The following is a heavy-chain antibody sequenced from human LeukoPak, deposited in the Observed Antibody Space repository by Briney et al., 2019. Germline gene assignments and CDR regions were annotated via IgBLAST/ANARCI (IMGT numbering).Heavy chain of an antibody. J-gene: IGHJ4*02. CDR3: ARASLSIVGATNFDY. D-gene: IGHD1-26*01. CDR2: IYYSGST. Sequence: SETLSLTCTVSGGSISSSSYYWGWIRQPPGKGLEWIGSIYYSGSTYYNPSLKSQVTISVDTSKNQFSLKLSSVTAADTAVYSCARASLSIVGATNFDYWGQGTLVTVSS. V-gene: IGHV4-39*07. CDR1: GGSISSSSYY.